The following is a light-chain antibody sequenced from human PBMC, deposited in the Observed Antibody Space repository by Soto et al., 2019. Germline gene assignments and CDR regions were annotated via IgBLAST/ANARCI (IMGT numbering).Light chain of an antibody. V-gene: IGKV3-15*01. CDR1: QSVSIN. Sequence: EIVMTQSPATLSVSPGERATLSCRSSQSVSINLAWYQQKFGQAPSLLIFGASTRAAGVPARFSGSGSGTEFTLTISSVQSEDFAVYYCEQYDKWPPITFGQGTRL. CDR3: EQYDKWPPIT. CDR2: GAS. J-gene: IGKJ5*01.